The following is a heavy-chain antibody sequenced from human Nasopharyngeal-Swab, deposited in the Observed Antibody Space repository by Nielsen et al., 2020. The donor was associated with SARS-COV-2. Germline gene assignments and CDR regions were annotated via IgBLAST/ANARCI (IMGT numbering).Heavy chain of an antibody. Sequence: SETLSLTCTVSGGSISSSSYYWGWIRQPPGKGLEWIGSIYYSGSTNYNPSLKSRVTISVDTSKNQFSLKLSSVTAADTSVYYCARGKGQQLAYWGQGTLVTVSS. J-gene: IGHJ4*02. CDR1: GGSISSSSYY. CDR3: ARGKGQQLAY. V-gene: IGHV4-39*07. CDR2: IYYSGST. D-gene: IGHD6-13*01.